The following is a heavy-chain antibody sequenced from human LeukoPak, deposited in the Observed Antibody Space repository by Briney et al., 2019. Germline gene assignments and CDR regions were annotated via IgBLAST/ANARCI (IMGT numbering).Heavy chain of an antibody. D-gene: IGHD5-12*01. Sequence: PGGSLRLSCAASGFSFNNYAMSWVRQAPGKGLEWVSIIISSSGSAFYADSVKGRFTISRDNSKNTLYLQMNSLRLEDTAVYYCAKGGYDYIEVAYFDVWGQGTLVSVSS. J-gene: IGHJ4*02. CDR1: GFSFNNYA. CDR3: AKGGYDYIEVAYFDV. V-gene: IGHV3-23*01. CDR2: IISSSGSA.